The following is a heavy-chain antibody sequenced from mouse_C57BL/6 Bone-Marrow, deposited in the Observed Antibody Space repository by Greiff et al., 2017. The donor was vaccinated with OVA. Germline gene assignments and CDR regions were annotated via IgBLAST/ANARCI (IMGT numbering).Heavy chain of an antibody. CDR3: ARYIGYAMDY. J-gene: IGHJ4*01. V-gene: IGHV7-3*01. CDR2: IRNKANGYTT. Sequence: EVNVVESGGGLVQPGGSLSLSCAASGFTFTDYYMSWVRQPPGKALEWLGFIRNKANGYTTEYSASVKGRFTISRDNSQSILYLQMNALRAEDSATYDCARYIGYAMDYWGQGTSVTVSS. CDR1: GFTFTDYY.